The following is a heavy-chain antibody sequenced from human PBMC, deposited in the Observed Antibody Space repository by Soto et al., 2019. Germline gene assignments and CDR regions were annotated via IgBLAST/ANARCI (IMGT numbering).Heavy chain of an antibody. CDR2: INHSGST. CDR3: ARHVTVATSNWFDP. D-gene: IGHD5-12*01. CDR1: GGSFSGYY. V-gene: IGHV4-34*01. J-gene: IGHJ5*02. Sequence: SETLSLTCAVYGGSFSGYYWSWIRQPPGKGLEWIGEINHSGSTNYNPSLKSRVTISVDTSKNQFSLKLSSVTAADTAVYYCARHVTVATSNWFDPWGQGTLVTVSS.